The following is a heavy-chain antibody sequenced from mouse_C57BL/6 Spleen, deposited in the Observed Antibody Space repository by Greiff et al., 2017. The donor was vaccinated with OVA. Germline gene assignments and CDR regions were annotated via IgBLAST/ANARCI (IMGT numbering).Heavy chain of an antibody. D-gene: IGHD1-1*01. CDR3: ARRTVVATDY. CDR2: INPNNGGT. V-gene: IGHV1-26*01. Sequence: VQLQQSGPELVKPGASVKISCKASGYTFTDYYMNWVKQSHGKSLEWIGDINPNNGGTSYNQKFKGKATLTVDKSSSTAYMELRSLTSEDSAVYYCARRTVVATDYWGQGTTRTVSS. J-gene: IGHJ2*01. CDR1: GYTFTDYY.